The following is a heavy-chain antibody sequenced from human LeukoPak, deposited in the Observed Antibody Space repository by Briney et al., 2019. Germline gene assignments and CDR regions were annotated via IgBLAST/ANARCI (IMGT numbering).Heavy chain of an antibody. Sequence: PSETLSLTCTVSGGSVSSGSYYWSWIRQPPGKGLEWIGYIYYSGSTNYNPSLKSRVTISVDTSKNQFSLKLSSVTAADTAVYYCARVDYSSSWPLDYWGQGTLVTVSS. V-gene: IGHV4-61*01. CDR2: IYYSGST. D-gene: IGHD6-13*01. CDR3: ARVDYSSSWPLDY. J-gene: IGHJ4*02. CDR1: GGSVSSGSYY.